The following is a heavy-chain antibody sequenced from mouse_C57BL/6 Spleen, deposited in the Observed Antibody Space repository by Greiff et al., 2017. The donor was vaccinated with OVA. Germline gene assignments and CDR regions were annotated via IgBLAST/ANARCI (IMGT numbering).Heavy chain of an antibody. D-gene: IGHD1-1*01. CDR1: GYSFTDYN. CDR2: INPNYGTT. J-gene: IGHJ2*01. Sequence: VHVKQSGPELVKPGASVKISCKASGYSFTDYNMNWVKQSNGKSLEWIGVINPNYGTTSYNQKFKGKATLTVDQSSSTAYMQLNSLTSEDSAVYYCARERLLLRPYYFDYWGQGTTLTVSS. CDR3: ARERLLLRPYYFDY. V-gene: IGHV1-39*01.